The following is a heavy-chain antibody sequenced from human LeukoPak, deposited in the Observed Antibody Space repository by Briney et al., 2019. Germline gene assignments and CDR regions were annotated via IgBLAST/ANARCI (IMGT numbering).Heavy chain of an antibody. V-gene: IGHV4-4*07. CDR3: ARDLIDYGDYDRPSNWFDP. D-gene: IGHD4-17*01. CDR1: GGSISSYY. J-gene: IGHJ5*02. Sequence: SETLSLTCTVSGGSISSYYWSWLRQPAGKGLEWIGRIYTSGSTSYNPSLKSRVTMSVDTSKNQFSLKLSSVTAADTAVYYCARDLIDYGDYDRPSNWFDPWGQGTLVTVSS. CDR2: IYTSGST.